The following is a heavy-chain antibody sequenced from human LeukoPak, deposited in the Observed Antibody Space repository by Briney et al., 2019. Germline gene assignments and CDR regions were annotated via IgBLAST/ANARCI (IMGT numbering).Heavy chain of an antibody. J-gene: IGHJ3*02. Sequence: GGSLRLSCAASGFTFSSYSMHWVRQAPGKGLEWVAVIWYDGSNKYYAASVTGRFTISRDNSKTSVYLQMSNLGAEDTAIYYCAKKSFSTGAFDIWGQGTMVTVSS. D-gene: IGHD3-3*02. CDR2: IWYDGSNK. CDR3: AKKSFSTGAFDI. V-gene: IGHV3-33*03. CDR1: GFTFSSYS.